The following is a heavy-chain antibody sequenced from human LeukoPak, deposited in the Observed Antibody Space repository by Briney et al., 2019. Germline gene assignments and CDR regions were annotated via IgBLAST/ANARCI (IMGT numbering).Heavy chain of an antibody. Sequence: GGSLRLSCAVSGFTFSSYAMSWVRQAPGKGLEWVANIKQDGSEKYNVDSVKGRFTISRANAKNSLYLQMNSLRAEDTAVYCCARDAGIAVAGTCDFDYWGQGTLVTVSS. CDR1: GFTFSSYA. CDR3: ARDAGIAVAGTCDFDY. CDR2: IKQDGSEK. V-gene: IGHV3-7*05. D-gene: IGHD6-19*01. J-gene: IGHJ4*02.